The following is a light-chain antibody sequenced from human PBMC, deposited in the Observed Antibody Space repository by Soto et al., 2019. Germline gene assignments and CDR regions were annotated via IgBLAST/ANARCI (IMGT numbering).Light chain of an antibody. CDR1: QSVRSD. Sequence: EIVLTQSPGTLSLSPGERATLSCRASQSVRSDVGWYQQKPGQAPRLLIYHTSNRATGIPARFSGSGSGTDFTLTISSLEPKDFAVYYCQQSIDWPLTFGQGTKVEVK. V-gene: IGKV3-11*01. CDR2: HTS. J-gene: IGKJ1*01. CDR3: QQSIDWPLT.